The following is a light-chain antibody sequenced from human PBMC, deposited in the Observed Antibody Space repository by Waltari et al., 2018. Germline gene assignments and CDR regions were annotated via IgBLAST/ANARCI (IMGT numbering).Light chain of an antibody. CDR2: AAS. Sequence: DIQLTQSPSFLSASVGDRVTITCRASQGISSYLAWYQQKPGKAPKLLIYAASILQSGVPSRLSGSGSGTEFTLTITSLQPEDFATYCCQQLNSYPVTFGGGTKVEIK. CDR3: QQLNSYPVT. V-gene: IGKV1-9*01. CDR1: QGISSY. J-gene: IGKJ4*01.